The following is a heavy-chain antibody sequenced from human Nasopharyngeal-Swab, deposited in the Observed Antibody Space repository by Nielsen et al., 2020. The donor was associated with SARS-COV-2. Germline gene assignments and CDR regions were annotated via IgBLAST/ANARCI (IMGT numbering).Heavy chain of an antibody. J-gene: IGHJ6*02. D-gene: IGHD6-19*01. CDR3: ATGAAVAGTPISYYYYYGMDV. V-gene: IGHV1-24*01. Sequence: ASVKVSCKVSGYTLTELSMHWVRQAPGKGLEWMGGFDPEDGETNYAQKFQGRVTRTEDTSTDTAHMELSSLRSEDTAVYYCATGAAVAGTPISYYYYYGMDVWGQGTTVTVSS. CDR2: FDPEDGET. CDR1: GYTLTELS.